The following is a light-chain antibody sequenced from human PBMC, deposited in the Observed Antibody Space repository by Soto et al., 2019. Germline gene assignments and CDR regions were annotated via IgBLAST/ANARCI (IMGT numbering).Light chain of an antibody. CDR1: QDIRSW. Sequence: DVQMTQSPSSVSASVGDRVTITCRASQDIRSWLTWYQQKPGQAPKLLIYAASTLQNGVTSRFSGSGSGTDFTLTISGLQPEDFATYYCQQANGFPHTVGQGTRLDIK. J-gene: IGKJ2*01. CDR2: AAS. V-gene: IGKV1-12*01. CDR3: QQANGFPHT.